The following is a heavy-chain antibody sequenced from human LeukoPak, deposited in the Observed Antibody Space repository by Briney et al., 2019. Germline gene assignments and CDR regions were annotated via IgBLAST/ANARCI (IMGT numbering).Heavy chain of an antibody. J-gene: IGHJ2*01. Sequence: PGGSLRLSCAASGSTVSSNYMSWVRQAPGKGLEWVSVIYSGGSTYYADSVKGRFTISRDNSKNTLYLQMNSLRAEDTAVYYCARDPSYYYDSSGSQGYFDLWGRGTLVTVSS. V-gene: IGHV3-66*01. CDR3: ARDPSYYYDSSGSQGYFDL. CDR2: IYSGGST. D-gene: IGHD3-22*01. CDR1: GSTVSSNY.